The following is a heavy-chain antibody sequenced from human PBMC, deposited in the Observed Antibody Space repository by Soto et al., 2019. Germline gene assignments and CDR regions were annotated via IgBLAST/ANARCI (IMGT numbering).Heavy chain of an antibody. Sequence: GESLKISCKGSGYSFTSYWIGWVRQMPGKGLEWMGIIYPGDSDTRYSPSFQGQVTISADKSISTAYLQWSSLKASDTAMYYCARHKGYYDIIHVAFDIWGQGTMVTVS. CDR2: IYPGDSDT. J-gene: IGHJ3*02. CDR3: ARHKGYYDIIHVAFDI. CDR1: GYSFTSYW. V-gene: IGHV5-51*01. D-gene: IGHD3-9*01.